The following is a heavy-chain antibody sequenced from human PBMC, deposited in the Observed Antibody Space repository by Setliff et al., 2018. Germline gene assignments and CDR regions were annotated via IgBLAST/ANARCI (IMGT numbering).Heavy chain of an antibody. CDR2: FDPEDGET. J-gene: IGHJ3*02. Sequence: ASVKVSCKVSGYTLTELSMHWVRQAPGKGLEWMGGFDPEDGETIYAQKFQGRVTMTEDTSTDTAYMELSSLRSEDTAVYYCATNSGGNTIDAFDIWGQGTMVIVSS. CDR3: ATNSGGNTIDAFDI. V-gene: IGHV1-24*01. CDR1: GYTLTELS. D-gene: IGHD2-15*01.